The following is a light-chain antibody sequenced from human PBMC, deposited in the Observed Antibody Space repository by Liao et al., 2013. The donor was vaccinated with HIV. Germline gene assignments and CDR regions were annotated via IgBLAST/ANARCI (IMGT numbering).Light chain of an antibody. J-gene: IGLJ1*01. V-gene: IGLV3-1*01. Sequence: SSELTQPPSVSVSPGQTASITCSGNYLGDKYASWYQHKPGQAPVLVIFQDNKRPSGIPERFSGSNSGNTATLTISGAQAIDEADYYCQAWDINTSFVFGTGTKVTVL. CDR1: YLGDKY. CDR2: QDN. CDR3: QAWDINTSFV.